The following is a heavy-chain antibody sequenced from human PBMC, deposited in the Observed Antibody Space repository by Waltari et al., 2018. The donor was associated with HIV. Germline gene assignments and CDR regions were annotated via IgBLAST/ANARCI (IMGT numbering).Heavy chain of an antibody. Sequence: QEQMVESGGGVAQAGRSLRLSCSASGFIFGDSAMHWVRQAPGKGLEWVGLISFDGNNAYYADSVKGRFTISRDNSKNTMSLQMNSLRSDDTALYYCARTIFGVMITSDFFYGMDVWGQGTTVTVS. CDR3: ARTIFGVMITSDFFYGMDV. V-gene: IGHV3-30-3*01. CDR2: ISFDGNNA. J-gene: IGHJ6*02. D-gene: IGHD3-3*01. CDR1: GFIFGDSA.